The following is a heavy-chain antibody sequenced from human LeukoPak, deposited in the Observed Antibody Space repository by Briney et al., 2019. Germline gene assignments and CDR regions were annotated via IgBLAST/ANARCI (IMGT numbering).Heavy chain of an antibody. Sequence: GGSLRLSCAASGFTFDDYTMHWVRQAPGKGLEWVSLISWDGGSTYYADSVKGRFTISRDNSKNSLYLQMNSLRTEDTALYYCAKDSRRYDVGYSYGLDYWGQGTLVTVSS. CDR3: AKDSRRYDVGYSYGLDY. J-gene: IGHJ4*02. D-gene: IGHD5-18*01. V-gene: IGHV3-43*01. CDR1: GFTFDDYT. CDR2: ISWDGGST.